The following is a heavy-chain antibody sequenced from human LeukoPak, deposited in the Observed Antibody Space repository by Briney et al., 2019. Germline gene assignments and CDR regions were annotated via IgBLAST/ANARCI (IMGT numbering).Heavy chain of an antibody. J-gene: IGHJ4*02. CDR1: GFTFGSFA. CDR3: ARDPDSSGYYVFDY. D-gene: IGHD3-22*01. CDR2: KSHGGSNE. V-gene: IGHV3-30-3*01. Sequence: GRSLRLSCAAAGFTFGSFAMHWVRQAPGKGPEWVAIKSHGGSNEKYADAVKGRFTISRDNFKNTLYLQMNSLRAEDTAVYYCARDPDSSGYYVFDYWGQGTLVTVSS.